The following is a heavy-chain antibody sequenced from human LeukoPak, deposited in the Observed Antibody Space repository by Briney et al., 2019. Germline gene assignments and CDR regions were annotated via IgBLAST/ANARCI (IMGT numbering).Heavy chain of an antibody. CDR2: ISSSSSYI. V-gene: IGHV3-21*01. J-gene: IGHJ5*02. CDR1: GFTFSSYS. D-gene: IGHD3-22*01. CDR3: ARDSDYYDSSGYYLNWFDP. Sequence: GGSLRLSCAASGFTFSSYSMNWVRQAPGKGLEWASSISSSSSYIYYADSVKGRFTISRDNAKNSLYLQMNSLRAEDTAVYYCARDSDYYDSSGYYLNWFDPWGQGTLVTVSS.